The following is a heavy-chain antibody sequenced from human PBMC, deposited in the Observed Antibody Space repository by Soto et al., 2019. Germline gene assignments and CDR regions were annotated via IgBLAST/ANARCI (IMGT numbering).Heavy chain of an antibody. CDR3: ARDRGVRDV. CDR2: INPDSGVT. Sequence: QVQLVQSGAEVKKPGASVKVSCKASGYTFTGYYMHWVRQAPGQGLEWMGWINPDSGVTYYPHKFQDRVTMTRDTSISTAYMELSRLTSDDTALYYCARDRGVRDVWGQGTTVIVSS. V-gene: IGHV1-2*02. D-gene: IGHD2-8*01. CDR1: GYTFTGYY. J-gene: IGHJ6*02.